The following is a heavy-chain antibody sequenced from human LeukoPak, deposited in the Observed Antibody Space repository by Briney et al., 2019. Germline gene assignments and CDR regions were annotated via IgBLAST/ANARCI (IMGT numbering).Heavy chain of an antibody. CDR2: FYPGDCDN. D-gene: IGHD2-21*01. Sequence: LGESLKISFKGSGYRFTSYWIGWVRQMPGKGLEWLRIFYPGDCDNRYRPSFQGQVPISAEKPSSHAFLQWTRLKTSDTATDYRARHNSIPSAFSDYWGQGTLVTVSS. V-gene: IGHV5-51*01. CDR3: ARHNSIPSAFSDY. J-gene: IGHJ4*02. CDR1: GYRFTSYW.